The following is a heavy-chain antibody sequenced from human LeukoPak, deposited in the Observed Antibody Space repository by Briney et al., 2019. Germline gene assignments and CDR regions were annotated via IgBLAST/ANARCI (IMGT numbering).Heavy chain of an antibody. CDR1: GFTFSSYW. J-gene: IGHJ4*02. Sequence: GGSLRLSCAASGFTFSSYWMHWVRQAPGKGLVWVSRINSDGSSTSYADSVKGRFTISRDNAKNTLYLQMNSLRAEDTAVYYCARDRRGYSGYDGLHPGYWGQGTLVTVSS. V-gene: IGHV3-74*01. CDR2: INSDGSST. D-gene: IGHD5-12*01. CDR3: ARDRRGYSGYDGLHPGY.